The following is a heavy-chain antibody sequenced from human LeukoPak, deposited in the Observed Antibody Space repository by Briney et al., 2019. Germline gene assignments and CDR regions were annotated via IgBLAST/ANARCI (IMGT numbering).Heavy chain of an antibody. Sequence: ASVKVSCKASGGTFSSYAISWVRQAPGQGLEWMGGIIPIFGTANYAQKFQGRVTITADESTSTAYMELSSLRSEDTAVYYCTRDNDILTDHNDYWGQGTLVTVSS. CDR2: IIPIFGTA. CDR1: GGTFSSYA. CDR3: TRDNDILTDHNDY. D-gene: IGHD3-9*01. V-gene: IGHV1-69*13. J-gene: IGHJ4*02.